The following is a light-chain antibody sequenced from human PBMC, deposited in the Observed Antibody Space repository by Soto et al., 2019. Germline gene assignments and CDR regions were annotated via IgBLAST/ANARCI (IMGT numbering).Light chain of an antibody. CDR2: LGS. Sequence: DIVMTQSPLSLPVTPGEPASISCRSSQSLLHSNGYNYLDWYLQKPGQSPQLLISLGSNRASGVPDRFSGSESGTDFTLKISSVEAEDVGVYYCMQALQTPTTCGQGTKLE. V-gene: IGKV2-28*01. CDR1: QSLLHSNGYNY. J-gene: IGKJ2*01. CDR3: MQALQTPTT.